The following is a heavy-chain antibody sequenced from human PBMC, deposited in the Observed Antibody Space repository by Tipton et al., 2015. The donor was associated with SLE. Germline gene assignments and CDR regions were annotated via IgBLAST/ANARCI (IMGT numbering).Heavy chain of an antibody. CDR1: GDSVSSNSAT. V-gene: IGHV6-1*01. Sequence: GLVKPSQSLSVTCAISGDSVSSNSATWNWIRQSPSRGLEWLGRTYYRSKWYNDYAVSVKSRITINPDTSKNQFSLQLNSVSPEDTAVYYCARDLGYFDWFHDAFDIWGQGTMVTVSS. CDR3: ARDLGYFDWFHDAFDI. CDR2: TYYRSKWYN. J-gene: IGHJ3*02. D-gene: IGHD3-9*01.